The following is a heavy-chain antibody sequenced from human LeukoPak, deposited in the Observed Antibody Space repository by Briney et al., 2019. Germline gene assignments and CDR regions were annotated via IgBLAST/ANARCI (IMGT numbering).Heavy chain of an antibody. Sequence: SETLSLTCTVSGGSISSSSYYWGWIRQPPGKGLEWIGSVYYSGNTYYNPSLKSRVTISLDTSKNQFSLKLSSVTAADTAVYYCARKQGDGYNYWGQGTLVTVSS. J-gene: IGHJ4*02. CDR3: ARKQGDGYNY. CDR2: VYYSGNT. V-gene: IGHV4-39*07. D-gene: IGHD5-24*01. CDR1: GGSISSSSYY.